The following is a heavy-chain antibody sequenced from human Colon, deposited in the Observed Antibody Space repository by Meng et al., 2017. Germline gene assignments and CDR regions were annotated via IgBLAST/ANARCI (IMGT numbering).Heavy chain of an antibody. J-gene: IGHJ4*02. CDR1: GGSFSNYY. D-gene: IGHD3-10*01. V-gene: IGHV4-34*01. Sequence: QVNQQQWGAGLLKPSETLSLTCAVYGGSFSNYYWSWIRQPPGKGLEWIGEINHSGSTKYNPSLKSRVTISVDTSKNQFSLNLNSVTAADTAVYFCARGGSVPMVLSYWGQGTLVTVSS. CDR3: ARGGSVPMVLSY. CDR2: INHSGST.